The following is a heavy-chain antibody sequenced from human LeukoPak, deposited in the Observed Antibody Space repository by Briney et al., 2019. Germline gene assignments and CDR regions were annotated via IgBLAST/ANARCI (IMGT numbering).Heavy chain of an antibody. CDR3: ARHARDTAMATDDFFDY. J-gene: IGHJ4*02. D-gene: IGHD5-18*01. V-gene: IGHV5-10-1*01. CDR1: GYSFTSYW. Sequence: GESLKISCKGSGYSFTSYWISWVRQMPGKGLEWVGRIGPSDSYTNYSPSFQGHVTISADKSISTAYLQWSSLKASDTAMYYCARHARDTAMATDDFFDYWGQGTLVTVSS. CDR2: IGPSDSYT.